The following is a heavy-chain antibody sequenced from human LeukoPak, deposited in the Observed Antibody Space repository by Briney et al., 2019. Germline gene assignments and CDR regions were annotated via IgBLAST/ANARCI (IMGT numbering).Heavy chain of an antibody. D-gene: IGHD4-23*01. V-gene: IGHV3-13*01. CDR2: IGTAGDT. CDR1: GFTFSSYD. Sequence: GGSLRLSCAASGFTFSSYDMHWVRQATGKGLEWVSAIGTAGDTYYPGSVKGRFTISRENAKNSLYLQMNSLRAGDTAVYYCARGDIYGGNFDYWGQGTLVTVSS. CDR3: ARGDIYGGNFDY. J-gene: IGHJ4*02.